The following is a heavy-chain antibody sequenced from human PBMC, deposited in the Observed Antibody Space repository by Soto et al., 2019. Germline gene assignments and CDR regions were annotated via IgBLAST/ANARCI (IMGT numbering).Heavy chain of an antibody. Sequence: QVQLQESGPGLVKPSGTLSLTCAVSGDSISNSRWWTWVRQPPGKGLEWIGDIFHSGDTNYNPSLKRRVFISVDKSQNQFSLKVSSVTAADTAVSYCAYSTGWYRHDVWGQGTLVTVSS. D-gene: IGHD6-19*01. CDR3: AYSTGWYRHDV. CDR2: IFHSGDT. J-gene: IGHJ3*01. CDR1: GDSISNSRW. V-gene: IGHV4-4*02.